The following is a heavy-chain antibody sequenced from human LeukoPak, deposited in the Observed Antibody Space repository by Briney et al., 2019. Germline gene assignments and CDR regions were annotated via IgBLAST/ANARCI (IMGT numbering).Heavy chain of an antibody. J-gene: IGHJ6*03. CDR3: AKDGSSSLEYYYYMDV. D-gene: IGHD6-6*01. Sequence: PGRSLRLSCAASGFTFDDYAMHWVRQAPGKGLEWVSGISWNSGSIGYADSVKGRFTISRDNAKSSLYLQMNSLRAEDMALYYCAKDGSSSLEYYYYMDVWGKGTTVTVSS. V-gene: IGHV3-9*03. CDR1: GFTFDDYA. CDR2: ISWNSGSI.